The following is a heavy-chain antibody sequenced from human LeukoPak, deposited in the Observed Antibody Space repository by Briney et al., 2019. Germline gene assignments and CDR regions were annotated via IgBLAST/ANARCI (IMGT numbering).Heavy chain of an antibody. CDR1: GGSISSSSYY. Sequence: SETLSLTCTVSGGSISSSSYYWGWIRQPPGKGLEWIGSIYYSGSTYYNPSLKSRVTISVDTSKNQFSLKLSSVTAADTAVYYCARATLGWFDPWGQGTTVTVSS. D-gene: IGHD3-10*01. J-gene: IGHJ5*01. V-gene: IGHV4-39*07. CDR3: ARATLGWFDP. CDR2: IYYSGST.